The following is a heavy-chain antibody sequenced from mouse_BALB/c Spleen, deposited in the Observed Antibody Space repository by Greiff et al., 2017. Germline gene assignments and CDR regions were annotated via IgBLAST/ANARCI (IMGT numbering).Heavy chain of an antibody. CDR2: ISSGGST. V-gene: IGHV5-6-5*01. CDR3: AREGSSYWYFDV. D-gene: IGHD1-1*01. Sequence: EVKVVESGGGLVKPGGSLKLSCAASGFSFSSYAMSWVRQTPEKRLEWVASISSGGSTYYPDSVKGRFTISRDNARNILYLQMSSLRSEDTAMYYCAREGSSYWYFDVWGAGTTVTVSS. CDR1: GFSFSSYA. J-gene: IGHJ1*01.